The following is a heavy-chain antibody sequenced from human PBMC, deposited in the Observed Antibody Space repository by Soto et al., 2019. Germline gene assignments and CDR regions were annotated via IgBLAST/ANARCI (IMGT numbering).Heavy chain of an antibody. CDR1: GGSFSGYY. CDR2: INHSGST. D-gene: IGHD2-8*02. V-gene: IGHV4-34*02. J-gene: IGHJ4*02. Sequence: QVQLQQWGAGLLKPSATLSLTCAVYGGSFSGYYWTWFRQPPGTGLEWIGEINHSGSTNYNPSVKSRVTISVDTSKNQFSLKLTSVTAADTAVYYCARDKITGLFDYWGQGTLVTVSS. CDR3: ARDKITGLFDY.